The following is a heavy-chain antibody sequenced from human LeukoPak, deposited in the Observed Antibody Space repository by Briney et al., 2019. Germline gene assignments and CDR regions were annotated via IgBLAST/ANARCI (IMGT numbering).Heavy chain of an antibody. CDR3: ATEWLRRPFDN. CDR1: GFTVSSNY. CDR2: IYSGGST. D-gene: IGHD5-12*01. J-gene: IGHJ4*02. V-gene: IGHV3-66*01. Sequence: GGSLRLSCAASGFTVSSNYMSWVRQAPGKGLEWVSVIYSGGSTYYADSVKGRFTISRDNSKNTLYLQMNSLRAEDTAVYYCATEWLRRPFDNWGQGTLVTVSS.